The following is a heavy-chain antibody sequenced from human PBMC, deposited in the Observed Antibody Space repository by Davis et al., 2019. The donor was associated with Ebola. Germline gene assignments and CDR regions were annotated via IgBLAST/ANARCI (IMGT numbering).Heavy chain of an antibody. CDR2: ISSSSSYI. CDR3: TRSSWYAPSH. V-gene: IGHV3-21*03. J-gene: IGHJ4*02. CDR1: GFTFSSYS. D-gene: IGHD6-13*01. Sequence: GESLKISCAASGFTFSSYSMNWVRQAPGKGLEWVSSISSSSSYIYYADSVKGRFTISRDNAKNSLYLQMNSLKTEDTAVYYCTRSSWYAPSHWGQGTLVTVSS.